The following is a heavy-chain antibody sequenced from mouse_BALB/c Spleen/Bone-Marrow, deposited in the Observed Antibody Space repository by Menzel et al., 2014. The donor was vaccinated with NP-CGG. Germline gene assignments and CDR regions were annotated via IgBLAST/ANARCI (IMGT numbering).Heavy chain of an antibody. CDR2: IYPGDGST. Sequence: VQLVESGPELVKPGASVKMSCKASGYTFTSYYIHWVKQRPGQGLEWIGWIYPGDGSTKYNEKFKSKTTLTADKSSSTAYMLLSSLTSEDSAIYFCARTDSSGSWFAYWGQGTLVTVSA. D-gene: IGHD3-2*01. CDR3: ARTDSSGSWFAY. V-gene: IGHV1S56*01. J-gene: IGHJ3*01. CDR1: GYTFTSYY.